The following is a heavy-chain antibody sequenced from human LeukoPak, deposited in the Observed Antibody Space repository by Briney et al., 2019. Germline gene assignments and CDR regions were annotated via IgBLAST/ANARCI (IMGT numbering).Heavy chain of an antibody. CDR3: AKLHSSSWYYFDY. CDR2: ISSDGSKN. Sequence: GGSLRLSCAASGFTFSSYGMHWVRQAPGKGLEWVAVISSDGSKNHCADSVKGRFTISRDNSKNTLYLQMNSLRAEDTAVYYCAKLHSSSWYYFDYWGQGTLVTVSS. CDR1: GFTFSSYG. D-gene: IGHD6-13*01. J-gene: IGHJ4*02. V-gene: IGHV3-30*18.